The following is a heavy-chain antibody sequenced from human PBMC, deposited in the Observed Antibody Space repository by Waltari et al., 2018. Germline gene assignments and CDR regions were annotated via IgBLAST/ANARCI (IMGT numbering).Heavy chain of an antibody. J-gene: IGHJ6*03. CDR1: GFAFFKHG. Sequence: QVHLLESGGGVVQPGTSLRLSCTVSGFAFFKHGMHWVRRAPGKGLEWLAVIWHDGSQTYYGDSVKGRFTISRDNAKNTLYLQLNSLRVEDTAVYYCAREPSPDSSGYFYYYMDVWGKGTTVTVSS. D-gene: IGHD3-22*01. CDR3: AREPSPDSSGYFYYYMDV. V-gene: IGHV3-33*01. CDR2: IWHDGSQT.